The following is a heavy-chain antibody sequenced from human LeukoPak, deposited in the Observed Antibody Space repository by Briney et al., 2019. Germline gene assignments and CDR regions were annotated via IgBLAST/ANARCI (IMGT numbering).Heavy chain of an antibody. CDR3: ARDVSGISSATDTFDM. Sequence: ASVKVSCKASGYTFTAYYMHWGRQAPGQGVEWVGRINPDSGDTNYAQKFQGRVTMTRDPSISTVYMELTGLRSDDTAVYYCARDVSGISSATDTFDMWGQGTVVTVSS. D-gene: IGHD1-14*01. V-gene: IGHV1-2*06. CDR2: INPDSGDT. CDR1: GYTFTAYY. J-gene: IGHJ3*02.